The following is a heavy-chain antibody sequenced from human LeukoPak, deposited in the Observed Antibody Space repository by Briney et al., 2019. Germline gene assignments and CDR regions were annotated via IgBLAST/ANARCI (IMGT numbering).Heavy chain of an antibody. CDR1: GYTFTSYG. D-gene: IGHD2-2*01. CDR2: ISAYNGNT. Sequence: GSVKVSCKASGYTFTSYGISWVRQAPGQGLEWMRWISAYNGNTNYAQKLQGRVTMTTDTSTSTAYMELRSLRSDDTAVYYCARDLVPAATSYYYYYMDVWGKGTTVTVSS. CDR3: ARDLVPAATSYYYYYMDV. J-gene: IGHJ6*03. V-gene: IGHV1-18*01.